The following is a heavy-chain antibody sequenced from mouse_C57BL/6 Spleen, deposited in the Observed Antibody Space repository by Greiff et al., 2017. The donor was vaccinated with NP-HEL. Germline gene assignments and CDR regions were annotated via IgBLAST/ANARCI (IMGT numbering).Heavy chain of an antibody. CDR1: GFTFSSYA. CDR3: TRDRGYYGSSFYFDY. D-gene: IGHD1-1*01. V-gene: IGHV5-9-1*02. CDR2: ISSGGDYI. J-gene: IGHJ2*01. Sequence: EVKFEESGEGLVKPGGSLKLSCAASGFTFSSYAMSWVRQTPEKRLEWVAYISSGGDYIYYADTVKGRFTISRDNARNTLYLQMSSLKSEDTAMYYCTRDRGYYGSSFYFDYWGQGTTLTVSS.